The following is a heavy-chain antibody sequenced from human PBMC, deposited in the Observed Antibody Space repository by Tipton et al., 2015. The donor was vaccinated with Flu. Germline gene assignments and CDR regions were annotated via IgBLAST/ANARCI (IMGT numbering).Heavy chain of an antibody. CDR2: VRYDGGNT. CDR1: GFTFSSYG. Sequence: SLRLSCVASGFTFSSYGMHWVRQAPGKGLEWVAHVRYDGGNTYHADSVKGRFTISRDDSKNTLYLQMNSLRAEDTAVYYCTRGGGRLDWFDPGAREPWSPSPQ. D-gene: IGHD3-10*01. CDR3: TRGGGRLDWFDP. J-gene: IGHJ5*02. V-gene: IGHV3-33*08.